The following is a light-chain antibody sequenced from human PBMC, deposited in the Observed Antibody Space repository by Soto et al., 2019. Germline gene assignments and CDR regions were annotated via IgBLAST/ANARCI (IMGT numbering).Light chain of an antibody. CDR2: DDD. J-gene: IGLJ2*01. CDR1: SSNIGSNY. CDR3: GTWDRGLSAQV. V-gene: IGLV1-51*01. Sequence: QSVLTQPPSVSAAPGQNVTISCSGSSSNIGSNYVSWYEQFPGKAPKLLLHDDDKRPSVSPERFSGSKSGTSATLAITGLQTGAEADYYCGTWDRGLSAQVFGGGTKLTVL.